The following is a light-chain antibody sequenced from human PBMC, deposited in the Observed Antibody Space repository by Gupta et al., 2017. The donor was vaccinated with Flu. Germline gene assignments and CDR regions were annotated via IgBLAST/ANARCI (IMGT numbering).Light chain of an antibody. CDR3: QNDNDYPYS. Sequence: DIQMTQSPSTLSASVGDRVTISCRASQSIGNWLAWYQQRPGKAPKVLIYQASILQSGVPSRFIGSGSGAEFTLTITSLQPDDSATYFCQNDNDYPYSFGRGTKLEV. V-gene: IGKV1-5*03. J-gene: IGKJ2*03. CDR1: QSIGNW. CDR2: QAS.